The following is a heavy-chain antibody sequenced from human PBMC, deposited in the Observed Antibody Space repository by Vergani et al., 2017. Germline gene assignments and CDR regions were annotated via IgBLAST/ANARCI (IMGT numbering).Heavy chain of an antibody. V-gene: IGHV3-33*08. Sequence: VQLVESGGGLVQPGRSLRLSCAASGFTFSSYGMHWVRQAPGKGLEWVAVIWYDGSNKYYADSVKGRFTISRDNSKNTLYLQMNSLRAEDTAVYYCARGTYYDFWSGYSPQPDYYYYYGMDVWGQGTTVTVSS. J-gene: IGHJ6*02. CDR3: ARGTYYDFWSGYSPQPDYYYYYGMDV. CDR1: GFTFSSYG. D-gene: IGHD3-3*01. CDR2: IWYDGSNK.